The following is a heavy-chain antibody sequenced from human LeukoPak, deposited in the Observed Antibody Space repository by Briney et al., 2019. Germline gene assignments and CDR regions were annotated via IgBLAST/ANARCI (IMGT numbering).Heavy chain of an antibody. CDR2: ISGGGSST. CDR3: AKHTGGSYPYYFDY. Sequence: GGSLRLSCAASGFTFTSYAMSWFRQAPGKGLEWVSVISGGGSSTYLADSVKGRCTISRDNSNNTLYLQMNSLRAEDTAVYYCAKHTGGSYPYYFDYWGQGTLVTVSS. V-gene: IGHV3-23*01. J-gene: IGHJ4*02. D-gene: IGHD1-26*01. CDR1: GFTFTSYA.